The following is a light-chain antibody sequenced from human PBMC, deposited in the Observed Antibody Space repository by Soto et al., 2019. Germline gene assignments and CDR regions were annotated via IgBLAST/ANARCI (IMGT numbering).Light chain of an antibody. J-gene: IGLJ2*01. CDR2: DVG. CDR1: SSDVGGYNY. Sequence: QSVLTQPASVSGSPGQSITISCTGTSSDVGGYNYVSWYQQHPGKAPKLMIYDVGNRPSGVSNRFSGSKSGNTASLTISGLQVEDEADYYCSSYTSSSTLDVVFGGGTKLTVL. CDR3: SSYTSSSTLDVV. V-gene: IGLV2-14*01.